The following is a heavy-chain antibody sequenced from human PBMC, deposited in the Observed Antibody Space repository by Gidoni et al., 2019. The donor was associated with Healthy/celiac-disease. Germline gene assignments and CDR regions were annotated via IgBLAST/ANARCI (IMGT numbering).Heavy chain of an antibody. D-gene: IGHD3-10*01. CDR1: GYTLTTHP. CDR3: ARGYYYGSGSSHNRNFDY. Sequence: QVQLVQSAAEVKKPGASVKVSCKASGYTLTTHPMHWVRQAPGQRLEWMGWINAGNGNTKDSQKFQGRVTITRDTSASTAYMELSSLRSEDTAVYYCARGYYYGSGSSHNRNFDYWGQGTLVTVSS. CDR2: INAGNGNT. V-gene: IGHV1-3*01. J-gene: IGHJ4*02.